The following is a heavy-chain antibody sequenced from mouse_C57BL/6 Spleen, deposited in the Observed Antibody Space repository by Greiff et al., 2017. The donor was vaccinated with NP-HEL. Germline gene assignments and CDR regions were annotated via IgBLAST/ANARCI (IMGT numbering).Heavy chain of an antibody. J-gene: IGHJ1*03. CDR3: ARHYYGSWGYFDV. D-gene: IGHD1-1*01. CDR2: INPSNGGT. CDR1: GYTFTSYW. V-gene: IGHV1-53*01. Sequence: VQLQQPGTELVKPGASVKLSCKASGYTFTSYWMHWVKQRPGQGLEWIGNINPSNGGTNYNEKFKSKATLTVDKSSSTAYMQLSSLTSEDTAVYYCARHYYGSWGYFDVWGTGTTVTVSS.